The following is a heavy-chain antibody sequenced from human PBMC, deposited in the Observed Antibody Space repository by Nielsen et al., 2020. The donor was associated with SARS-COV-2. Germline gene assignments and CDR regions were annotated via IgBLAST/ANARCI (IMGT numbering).Heavy chain of an antibody. CDR3: ARDRGTRITMVRGYGMDV. D-gene: IGHD3-10*01. V-gene: IGHV3-66*01. CDR1: GFTVSSSY. J-gene: IGHJ6*02. CDR2: IYSGGST. Sequence: GESLKISCAASGFTVSSSYMSWVRQAPGKGLEWVSVIYSGGSTYYADSVKGRFTISRDNSKNTLYLQMNSLRAEDTAVYYCARDRGTRITMVRGYGMDVWGQGTTVTVSS.